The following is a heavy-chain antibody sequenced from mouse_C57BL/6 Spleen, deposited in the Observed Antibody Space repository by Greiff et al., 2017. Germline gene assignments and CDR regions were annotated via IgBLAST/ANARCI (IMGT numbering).Heavy chain of an antibody. CDR2: INPGSGGT. CDR3: ARSPTVYYFDY. Sequence: VQLQQSGAELVRPGTSVKVSCKASGYAFTNYLIEWVKQRPGQGLEWIGVINPGSGGTNYNERFKGKATLTADKSSSTAYMQLSSLTSEDSAVYFCARSPTVYYFDYWGQGTTLTVSS. CDR1: GYAFTNYL. V-gene: IGHV1-54*01. J-gene: IGHJ2*01. D-gene: IGHD2-10*01.